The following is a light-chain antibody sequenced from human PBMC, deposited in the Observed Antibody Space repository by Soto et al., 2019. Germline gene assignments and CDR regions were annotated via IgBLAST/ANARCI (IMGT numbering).Light chain of an antibody. Sequence: ETVFTQSPGTLSLSPGESAPLSCRASQSVRNNYLAWYQQNTGQAPRLLISGASSRAAGIPDMFSGCGSETDFTLTISTPEPEDFALYVCQRYGNPRITVGRGTRLEIK. V-gene: IGKV3-20*01. J-gene: IGKJ5*01. CDR3: QRYGNPRIT. CDR2: GAS. CDR1: QSVRNNY.